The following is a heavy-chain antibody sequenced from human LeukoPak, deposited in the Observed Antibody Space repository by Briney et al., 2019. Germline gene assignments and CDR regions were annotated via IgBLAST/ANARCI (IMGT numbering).Heavy chain of an antibody. CDR2: ILEDGRIQ. J-gene: IGHJ4*02. CDR1: GFTFTNYM. CDR3: ARVQGGGFRTADY. D-gene: IGHD1-14*01. Sequence: GGSLRLSCAASGFTFTNYMMHWVRQAPGKGLEWVAVILEDGRIQHYADSVQGRFTISRDNSKNTLILQMNSLRTEDTAVYFCARVQGGGFRTADYWGQGTLVTVSS. V-gene: IGHV3-30*04.